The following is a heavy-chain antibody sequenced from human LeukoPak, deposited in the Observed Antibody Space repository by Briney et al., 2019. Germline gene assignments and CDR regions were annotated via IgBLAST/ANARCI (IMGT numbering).Heavy chain of an antibody. Sequence: SQTLSLTCAISGDSVSSNIATWNWIRQSPSRGLEWLGRTYYRSKWYYDYAVSVKSRITINPDTSKNQFSLHLNSVTPEDTAVYYCAREDNWNDYFYGTDVWSQGTTVTVSS. CDR1: GDSVSSNIAT. CDR2: TYYRSKWYY. V-gene: IGHV6-1*01. J-gene: IGHJ6*02. D-gene: IGHD1-20*01. CDR3: AREDNWNDYFYGTDV.